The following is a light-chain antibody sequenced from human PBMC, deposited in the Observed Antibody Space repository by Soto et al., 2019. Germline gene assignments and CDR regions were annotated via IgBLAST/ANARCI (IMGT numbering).Light chain of an antibody. CDR3: QQASSFPLT. V-gene: IGKV1-12*01. CDR2: SAY. CDR1: QGIGSW. J-gene: IGKJ4*02. Sequence: IQMTQSPSSVSASVGDTVTITCRASQGIGSWLAWYHQIPGKAPKLLIYSAYSLQSGTPSRFNGRGSGAAFTITIPSLQPEDVGFYHCQQASSFPLTFGGGTKVEIK.